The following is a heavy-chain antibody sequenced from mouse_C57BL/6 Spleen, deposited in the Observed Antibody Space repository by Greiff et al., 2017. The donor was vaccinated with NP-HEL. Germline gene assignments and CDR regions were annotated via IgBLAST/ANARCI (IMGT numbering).Heavy chain of an antibody. Sequence: QVQLQQSGAELVRPGASVTLSCKASGYTFTDYEMHWVKQTPVHGLEWIGAIDPETGGTAYNQKFKGKAILTADKSSSTAYMELRSLTSEDSAVYYCTRSTKVYFDVWGTGTTVTVSS. J-gene: IGHJ1*03. CDR2: IDPETGGT. CDR3: TRSTKVYFDV. CDR1: GYTFTDYE. D-gene: IGHD1-1*01. V-gene: IGHV1-15*01.